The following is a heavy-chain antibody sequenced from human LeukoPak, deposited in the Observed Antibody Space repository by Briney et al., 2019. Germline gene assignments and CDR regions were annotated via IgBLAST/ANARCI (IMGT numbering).Heavy chain of an antibody. J-gene: IGHJ3*02. CDR3: AKDPSIVVKAFDI. D-gene: IGHD4-23*01. Sequence: PGGSLRLSCAASGFTFSSYSMNWVRQAPGKGLEWVSYISSSSSTIHYADSVKGRFTISRDNSKNTLYLQMNSLRAEDTAVYYCAKDPSIVVKAFDIWGQGTMVTVSS. CDR1: GFTFSSYS. CDR2: ISSSSSTI. V-gene: IGHV3-48*01.